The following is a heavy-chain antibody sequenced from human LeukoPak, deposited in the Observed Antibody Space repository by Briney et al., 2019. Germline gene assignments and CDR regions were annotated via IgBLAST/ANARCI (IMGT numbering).Heavy chain of an antibody. CDR1: GHSINTFG. J-gene: IGHJ6*03. CDR2: MSSDNGNT. CDR3: ANVAKGRYFFYYMDV. Sequence: GASVKVSCKTSGHSINTFGITWVRQAPGQGLEWIGWMSSDNGNTNYADKFQGRVTITRDTSRTTAYMELRRLRSDDTAVYFCANVAKGRYFFYYMDVWGAGTTVTVSS. D-gene: IGHD5-12*01. V-gene: IGHV1-18*01.